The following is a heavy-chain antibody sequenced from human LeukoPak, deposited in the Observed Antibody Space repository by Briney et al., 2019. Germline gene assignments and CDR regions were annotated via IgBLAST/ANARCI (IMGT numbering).Heavy chain of an antibody. D-gene: IGHD3-16*01. CDR3: AKGYVLSESGYYYYGMYV. J-gene: IGHJ6*04. CDR1: GFTFDDYS. Sequence: GGSLRLSCAASGFTFDDYSMHWVRQAPGKGLEWVSLINGDGGSTYYADSVKGRFTISRDNSKNSPYLQMNSLRTEDTALYYCAKGYVLSESGYYYYGMYVWGKGTTVTVSS. CDR2: INGDGGST. V-gene: IGHV3-43*02.